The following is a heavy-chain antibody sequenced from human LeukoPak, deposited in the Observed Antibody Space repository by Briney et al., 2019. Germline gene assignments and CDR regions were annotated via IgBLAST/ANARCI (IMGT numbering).Heavy chain of an antibody. CDR1: GGSISSYY. J-gene: IGHJ6*03. Sequence: SETLSLTCTVSGGSISSYYWSWIRQPAGKGLEWIGRIYTSGSTNYNPSLKSRVTMSVDTSKNQFSLKLSSVTAAGTAVYYCARAPPYGDYVLRDYYYYYYMDVWGKGTTVTVSS. CDR3: ARAPPYGDYVLRDYYYYYYMDV. V-gene: IGHV4-4*07. D-gene: IGHD4-17*01. CDR2: IYTSGST.